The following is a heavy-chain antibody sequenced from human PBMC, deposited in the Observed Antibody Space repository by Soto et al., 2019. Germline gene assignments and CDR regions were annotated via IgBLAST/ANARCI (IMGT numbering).Heavy chain of an antibody. CDR2: ISAFNGNT. CDR1: GYSFTNYG. J-gene: IGHJ6*03. Sequence: QDQLLQSGAEVKKPGASVTVSCKASGYSFTNYGITWVRQAPGQGLEWMGWISAFNGNTHYAQKLQGRVTMTTDASTSTAFLELRSLRSDDTAVYYCARDRGVAPPVAGNTHYYYYMDVGGKGTTVTVSS. V-gene: IGHV1-18*01. CDR3: ARDRGVAPPVAGNTHYYYYMDV. D-gene: IGHD6-19*01.